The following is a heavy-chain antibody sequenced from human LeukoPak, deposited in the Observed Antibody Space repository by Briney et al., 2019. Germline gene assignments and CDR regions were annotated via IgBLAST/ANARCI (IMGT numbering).Heavy chain of an antibody. D-gene: IGHD4-17*01. V-gene: IGHV1-2*02. Sequence: ASVKVSCKASGYTFTGYYMHWVRQAPGQGLEWMGWINPNSGGTNYAQKFQGRVTMTRDTSISTAYMELSRLRSDDTAVYYCASLGNYGDYPYYFDYWGQGTLVTVSS. CDR1: GYTFTGYY. J-gene: IGHJ4*02. CDR2: INPNSGGT. CDR3: ASLGNYGDYPYYFDY.